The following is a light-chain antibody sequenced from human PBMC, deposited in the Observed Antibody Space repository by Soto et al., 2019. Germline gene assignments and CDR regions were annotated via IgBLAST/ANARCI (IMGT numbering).Light chain of an antibody. J-gene: IGKJ2*01. CDR3: QQYYSYPMYT. CDR2: AAS. Sequence: AIRMTQSPSSFSASTGDRVTITCRASQGISSYLAWYQQKPGKAPNLLIYAASTLQSGVTSRFSGSGSGTDFTLTISCLQSEDVATYYCQQYYSYPMYTFGQGTKLEIK. CDR1: QGISSY. V-gene: IGKV1-8*01.